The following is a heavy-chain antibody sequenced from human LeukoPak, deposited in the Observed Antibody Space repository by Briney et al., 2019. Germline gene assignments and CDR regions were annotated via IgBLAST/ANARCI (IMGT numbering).Heavy chain of an antibody. CDR3: ARMLLCSGGSCQDH. J-gene: IGHJ4*02. Sequence: GGSLRLSCSASGSDVSNHYLNWVRQAPGKWLEWVSMIQSAGNTYYADSVKGRFTISRDDSKNTLYLQMNSLRVEDTAIYYCARMLLCSGGSCQDHWGQGTRVTVSS. D-gene: IGHD2-15*01. CDR2: IQSAGNT. CDR1: GSDVSNHY. V-gene: IGHV3-53*01.